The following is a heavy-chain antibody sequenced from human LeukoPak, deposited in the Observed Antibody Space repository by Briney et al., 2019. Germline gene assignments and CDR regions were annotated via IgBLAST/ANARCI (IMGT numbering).Heavy chain of an antibody. J-gene: IGHJ4*02. CDR2: MNPSTGNT. CDR3: ARLSETPAFYPGGRYLYLAY. D-gene: IGHD2-8*02. CDR1: GYTFSSYD. V-gene: IGHV1-8*01. Sequence: ASVKASCKASGYTFSSYDINWVRQATGQGLEWMEWMNPSTGNTGYAQKFQGRVTMTRDTSTSTAYMELSSLKSEDTAVYYCARLSETPAFYPGGRYLYLAYWGQGAQVTVSS.